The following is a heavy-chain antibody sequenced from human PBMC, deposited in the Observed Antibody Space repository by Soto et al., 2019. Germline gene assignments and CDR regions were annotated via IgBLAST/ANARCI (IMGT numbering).Heavy chain of an antibody. CDR1: GFTFSSYA. CDR2: ISGSGGST. CDR3: AKRPYYYGSGSYYNSYAFDI. J-gene: IGHJ3*02. D-gene: IGHD3-10*01. Sequence: SLRLSCAASGFTFSSYAMSWVRQAPGKGLEWVSAISGSGGSTYYADSVKGRFTISRDNSKNTLYLQMNSLRAEDTAVYYCAKRPYYYGSGSYYNSYAFDIWGQGTMVTVSS. V-gene: IGHV3-23*01.